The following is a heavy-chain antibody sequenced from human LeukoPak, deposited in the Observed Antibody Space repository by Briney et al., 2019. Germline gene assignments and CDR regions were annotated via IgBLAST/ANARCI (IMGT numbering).Heavy chain of an antibody. CDR3: ARARIPIAAAPFDY. D-gene: IGHD6-13*01. Sequence: GGSLRLSCAASGFTFSSYSMNWVRQAPGKGLEWVSYISSSSSTIYYADSVKGRFTISRDNAKNSLYLQMNSLRAEDTAVYYCARARIPIAAAPFDYWGQGTLVTVSS. CDR1: GFTFSSYS. V-gene: IGHV3-48*01. J-gene: IGHJ4*02. CDR2: ISSSSSTI.